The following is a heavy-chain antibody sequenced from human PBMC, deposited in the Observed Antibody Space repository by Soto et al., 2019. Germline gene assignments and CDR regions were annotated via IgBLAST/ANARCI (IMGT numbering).Heavy chain of an antibody. Sequence: QVQLVQSGAEVKKPGASVKVSCKASGYTFTSYGISWVRQAPGQGLEWMGWISAYNGHTNYAQKLQGRVTMTRDTSTSTAYIELRSLRSDDTAVYYCARASCSSYWFDRWGQGTLVTVSS. CDR1: GYTFTSYG. CDR2: ISAYNGHT. CDR3: ARASCSSYWFDR. D-gene: IGHD2-15*01. V-gene: IGHV1-18*01. J-gene: IGHJ5*02.